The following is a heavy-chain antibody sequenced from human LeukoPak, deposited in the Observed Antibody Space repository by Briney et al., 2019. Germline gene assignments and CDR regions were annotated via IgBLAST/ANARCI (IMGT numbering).Heavy chain of an antibody. CDR2: IYPVDSDT. Sequence: GESLKISCKCSGYSFTSYLIGWVRQMPGKGLEWVWIIYPVDSDTRYSPSHQRQVTISADKSISTAYLQWSSLKASDTGMYYCARLQWVVEEDWFDPWGQGTLVTVSS. CDR1: GYSFTSYL. V-gene: IGHV5-51*01. D-gene: IGHD6-19*01. CDR3: ARLQWVVEEDWFDP. J-gene: IGHJ5*02.